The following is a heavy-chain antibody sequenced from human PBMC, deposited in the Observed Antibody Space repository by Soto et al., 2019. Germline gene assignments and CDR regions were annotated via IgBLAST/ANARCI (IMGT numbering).Heavy chain of an antibody. CDR3: ARVYAYYDFWSGSYYFDY. CDR2: ISSSSSYT. Sequence: GSLRLSCAASGFTFSDYYMSWIRQAPWKGLEWVSYISSSSSYTNYADSVKGRFTISRDNSKNTLYLQMNSLRAEDTAVYYCARVYAYYDFWSGSYYFDYWGQGTLVTVSS. J-gene: IGHJ4*02. CDR1: GFTFSDYY. V-gene: IGHV3-11*06. D-gene: IGHD3-3*01.